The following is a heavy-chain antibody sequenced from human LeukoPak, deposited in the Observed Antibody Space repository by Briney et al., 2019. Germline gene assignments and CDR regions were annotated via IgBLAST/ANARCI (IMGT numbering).Heavy chain of an antibody. V-gene: IGHV3-53*01. J-gene: IGHJ3*02. CDR2: IYDGGST. CDR3: ARDNYILTGYYNAFDI. D-gene: IGHD3-9*01. CDR1: GFTLSSYE. Sequence: GGSLRLSCAASGFTLSSYEMNWVRQAPGKGLEWVSVIYDGGSTDYADSVKGRFTISRDNSKSTLYLQMNSLRAEDTAVYYCARDNYILTGYYNAFDIWGQGTLVTVSS.